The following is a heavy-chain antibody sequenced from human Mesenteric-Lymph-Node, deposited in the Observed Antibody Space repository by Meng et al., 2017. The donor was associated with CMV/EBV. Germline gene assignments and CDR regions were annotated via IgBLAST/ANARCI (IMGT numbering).Heavy chain of an antibody. CDR2: SSSSGTTI. CDR3: ARRMIRGVIVDY. Sequence: CAASGFTFSADYMSWIRQDTGKGLEWVSYSSSSGTTIYYADSVKGRFTISRDNAKNSLYLQMNSLRAEDTAVYYCARRMIRGVIVDYWGHGTLVTVSS. CDR1: GFTFSADY. D-gene: IGHD3-10*01. V-gene: IGHV3-11*01. J-gene: IGHJ4*01.